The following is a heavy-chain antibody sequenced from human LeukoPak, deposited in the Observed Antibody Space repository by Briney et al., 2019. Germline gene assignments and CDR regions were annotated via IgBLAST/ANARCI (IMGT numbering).Heavy chain of an antibody. CDR1: GDSISSSNW. Sequence: PSETLSLTCAVSGDSISSSNWWSWVRQPPGKGLEWIGEIYHSGSTNYNPSLKSRVTISVDTSKNQFSLKLSSVTAADTAVYYCARGGELRFLEWLPRYYYYYGMDVWGQGTTVTVSS. D-gene: IGHD3-3*01. V-gene: IGHV4-4*02. J-gene: IGHJ6*02. CDR2: IYHSGST. CDR3: ARGGELRFLEWLPRYYYYYGMDV.